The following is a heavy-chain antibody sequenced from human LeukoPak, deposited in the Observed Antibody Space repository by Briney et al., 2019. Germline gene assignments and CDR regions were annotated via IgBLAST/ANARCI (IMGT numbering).Heavy chain of an antibody. CDR3: ARALYSSGWYPFDY. J-gene: IGHJ4*02. CDR1: GFTVSSNY. D-gene: IGHD6-19*01. CDR2: IYSGGST. Sequence: HPGGSLRLSCAASGFTVSSNYMSWVHQAPGKGLEWVSVIYSGGSTYYADSVKGRFTISRDNSKNTLYLQMNSLRAEDTAVYYCARALYSSGWYPFDYWGQGTLVTVSS. V-gene: IGHV3-66*02.